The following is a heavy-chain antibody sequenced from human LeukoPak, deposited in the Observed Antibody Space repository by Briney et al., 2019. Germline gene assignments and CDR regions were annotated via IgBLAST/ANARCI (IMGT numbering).Heavy chain of an antibody. CDR2: ISAYNGNT. D-gene: IGHD6-13*01. CDR3: ARDRLDSSSWYLPPSAFDY. J-gene: IGHJ4*02. V-gene: IGHV1-18*01. Sequence: GASVKVSCKASVYTFTSYGISWVRQAPGQGLEWMGWISAYNGNTNYAQKLQGRVTMTTDTSTSTAYMELRSLRSDDTAVYYCARDRLDSSSWYLPPSAFDYRGQGTLVTVSS. CDR1: VYTFTSYG.